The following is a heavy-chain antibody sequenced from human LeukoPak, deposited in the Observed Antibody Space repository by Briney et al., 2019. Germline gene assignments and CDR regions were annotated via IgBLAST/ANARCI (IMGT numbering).Heavy chain of an antibody. CDR2: IESDGGRT. CDR1: GFTFSIYY. D-gene: IGHD5-24*01. J-gene: IGHJ4*02. Sequence: GGSLRLSCAASGFTFSIYYMHWVRQAPGKGLVWVSHIESDGGRTTYADSVKGRFIISRDNAKNTLYLQMNSLRAEDTAVYYCARGGPAGVATNDYWGQGTLVTVSS. CDR3: ARGGPAGVATNDY. V-gene: IGHV3-74*01.